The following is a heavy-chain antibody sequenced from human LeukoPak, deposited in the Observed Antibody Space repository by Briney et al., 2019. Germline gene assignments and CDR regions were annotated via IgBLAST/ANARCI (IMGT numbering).Heavy chain of an antibody. CDR3: ASTYYDILIRYYDMDV. CDR2: ISSNSNYI. Sequence: GGSLRLSCAASGFTFSSYEVNWVRQAPGKGLEWVSSISSNSNYIYYADSVRGRFTISRDNAKNSLYLQMNSLRVEDTAMYYCASTYYDILIRYYDMDVWGQGTTVTVSS. D-gene: IGHD3-9*01. J-gene: IGHJ6*02. CDR1: GFTFSSYE. V-gene: IGHV3-21*06.